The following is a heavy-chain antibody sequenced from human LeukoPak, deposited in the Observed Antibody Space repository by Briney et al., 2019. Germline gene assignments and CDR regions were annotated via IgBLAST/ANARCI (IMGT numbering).Heavy chain of an antibody. Sequence: GGSLRLSCTASGFTFSSYWMSWVRQAPGEGLEWVANIKVAGIQKYYVDSVKGRFTISRDNAKNSLYLQMNSLRAEDTAVYYCARTHGYCTSTSCYGYYYYMDVWGKGTTVTVSS. J-gene: IGHJ6*03. D-gene: IGHD2-2*01. CDR1: GFTFSSYW. V-gene: IGHV3-7*01. CDR3: ARTHGYCTSTSCYGYYYYMDV. CDR2: IKVAGIQK.